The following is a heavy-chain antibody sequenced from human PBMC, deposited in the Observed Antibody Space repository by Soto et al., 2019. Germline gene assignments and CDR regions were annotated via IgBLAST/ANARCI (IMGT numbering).Heavy chain of an antibody. CDR2: IYYSGST. D-gene: IGHD6-6*01. CDR1: GGSISSGGYY. CDR3: ARGRYSSSSSWFDP. Sequence: QVQLQESGPGLVKPSQTLSLSCTVSGGSISSGGYYWSWIRQHPGKGLEWIGYIYYSGSTYSNPSLKSRVTISVDTSKNQFSLNLRSVTAADPAVYYCARGRYSSSSSWFDPWGQGTLVTVSS. J-gene: IGHJ5*02. V-gene: IGHV4-31*03.